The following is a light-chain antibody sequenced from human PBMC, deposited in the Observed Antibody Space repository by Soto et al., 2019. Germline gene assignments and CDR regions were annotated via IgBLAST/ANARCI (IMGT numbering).Light chain of an antibody. CDR1: LSVSRN. Sequence: EIVMTQSPATLSVSPGVRATLSCRASLSVSRNLAWYQQKPGQAPRLLIFDASTRATGIPARFSGSGSGTEFTLTITSLQSEDFAVYYCQQYNAWPRTFGQGTKVDIK. V-gene: IGKV3-15*01. CDR3: QQYNAWPRT. CDR2: DAS. J-gene: IGKJ1*01.